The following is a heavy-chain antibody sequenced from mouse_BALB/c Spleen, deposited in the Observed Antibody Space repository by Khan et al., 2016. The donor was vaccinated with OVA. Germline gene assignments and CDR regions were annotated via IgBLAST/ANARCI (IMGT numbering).Heavy chain of an antibody. V-gene: IGHV5-6-5*01. Sequence: EVELVESGGGLVKPGGSLKLSCAASGFTFSSYAVSWVRQTPVKRLEWVASISSGGNTYYPYSLKCRFTISRDYDRNILYLQMSSLRSEDTAMYYCTRLVDYWGQGTSVTVSS. J-gene: IGHJ4*01. CDR1: GFTFSSYA. CDR3: TRLVDY. CDR2: ISSGGNT.